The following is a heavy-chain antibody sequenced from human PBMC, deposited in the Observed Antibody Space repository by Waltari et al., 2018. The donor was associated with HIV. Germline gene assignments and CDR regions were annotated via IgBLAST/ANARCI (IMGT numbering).Heavy chain of an antibody. D-gene: IGHD5-12*01. CDR1: GDSVSSNNAA. CDR2: TYYRSKWYH. Sequence: HLQQSGPGLVKPSQTLSLTCAISGDSVSSNNAAWNWIRQSPSSGLEWLGRTYYRSKWYHDYAVSMKSRITINPDTSKNQFSLQVNSVTPEDTAVYYCVRSHAGPYEYYILDVWGQGTTVTVSS. V-gene: IGHV6-1*01. CDR3: VRSHAGPYEYYILDV. J-gene: IGHJ6*02.